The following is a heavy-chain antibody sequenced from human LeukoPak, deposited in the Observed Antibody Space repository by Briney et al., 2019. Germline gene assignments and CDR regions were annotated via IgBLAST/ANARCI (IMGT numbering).Heavy chain of an antibody. CDR3: ARAKRYFDY. J-gene: IGHJ4*02. V-gene: IGHV4-30-2*01. CDR1: GGSISSGHHY. Sequence: SETLSLTCTVSGGSISSGHHYWSWIRQPPGKGLEWIGYIYHSGSTYYNPSLKSRVTISVDRSKNQFSLKLSSVTAADTAVYYCARAKRYFDYWGQGTLVTVSS. CDR2: IYHSGST.